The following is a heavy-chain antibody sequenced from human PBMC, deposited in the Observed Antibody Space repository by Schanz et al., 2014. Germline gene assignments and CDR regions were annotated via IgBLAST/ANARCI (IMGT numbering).Heavy chain of an antibody. V-gene: IGHV3-11*01. CDR2: ISRDGTTS. CDR3: ARENLNWEAFDI. D-gene: IGHD7-27*01. Sequence: QVQLVESGGGLVKPGGSLRLSCAASGFIFNDYYMNWIRQAPGKGLEWLSYISRDGTTSYYADSVKGRFTISRDNAKNSLYLDMTSLRGEDTAVYYCARENLNWEAFDIWGQGTVVTVSS. J-gene: IGHJ3*02. CDR1: GFIFNDYY.